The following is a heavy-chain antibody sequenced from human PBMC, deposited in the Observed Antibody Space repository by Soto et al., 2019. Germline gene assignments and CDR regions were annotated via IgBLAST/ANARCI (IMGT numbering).Heavy chain of an antibody. D-gene: IGHD6-19*01. Sequence: EVQLLESGGGLVQPGGSLRLSCAASGFTFSSYAMSWVRQAPGKGLEWVSAISGSGGSTYYADSVKGRFTISRDNSKHTLFLQMNSLRAEDTAVYYCANAGIAVENWFDPWSQGTLVTVFS. CDR1: GFTFSSYA. J-gene: IGHJ5*02. V-gene: IGHV3-23*01. CDR2: ISGSGGST. CDR3: ANAGIAVENWFDP.